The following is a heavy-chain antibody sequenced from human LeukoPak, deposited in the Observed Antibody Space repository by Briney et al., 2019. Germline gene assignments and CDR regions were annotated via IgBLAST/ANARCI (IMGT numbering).Heavy chain of an antibody. D-gene: IGHD3-10*01. J-gene: IGHJ4*02. CDR3: AKKDPSFGELSN. Sequence: GGSLRLSRAASGFTFSSYGMHWVRQAPGKGLEWVAVISYDGSNKYYADSVKGRFTVSRDNAKNTLYLQMNSLRAEDTALYYCAKKDPSFGELSNWGQGTLVTVSS. V-gene: IGHV3-30*18. CDR1: GFTFSSYG. CDR2: ISYDGSNK.